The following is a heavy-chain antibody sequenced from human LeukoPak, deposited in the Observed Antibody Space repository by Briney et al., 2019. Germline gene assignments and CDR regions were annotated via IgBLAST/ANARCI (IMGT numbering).Heavy chain of an antibody. V-gene: IGHV4-61*01. D-gene: IGHD6-13*01. J-gene: IGHJ4*02. Sequence: SETLSLTCTVSGGSVNSGSYYWSWIRLPPGKGLEWIGCIYYNGIANYNPSLKSRVTTSLDTPKNQFSLKLTSVTAADTAVYYCARDNIAAAGTSVYWGQGTLVTVSS. CDR3: ARDNIAAAGTSVY. CDR2: IYYNGIA. CDR1: GGSVNSGSYY.